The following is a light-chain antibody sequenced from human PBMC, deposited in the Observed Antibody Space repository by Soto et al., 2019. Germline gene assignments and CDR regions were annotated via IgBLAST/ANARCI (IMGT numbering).Light chain of an antibody. Sequence: DIQMTQSPATLSASVGDRVIITCRASQSISSWLAWYQQKPGNAPELLIYKASSLQSGVPSRFSGSGSGTDFTLTISSLQPDDFAIYYCQHYNSYPLTFGGGTKVEIK. J-gene: IGKJ4*01. CDR2: KAS. V-gene: IGKV1-5*03. CDR3: QHYNSYPLT. CDR1: QSISSW.